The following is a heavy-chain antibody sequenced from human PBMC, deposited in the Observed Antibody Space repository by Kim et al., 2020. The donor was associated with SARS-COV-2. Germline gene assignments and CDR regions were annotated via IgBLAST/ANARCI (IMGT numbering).Heavy chain of an antibody. V-gene: IGHV1-69*04. D-gene: IGHD4-17*01. CDR1: GGTFSSYT. Sequence: SVKVSCKASGGTFSSYTISWVRQAPGQGLEWMGRIIPILGIANYAQKFQGRVTITADKSTSTAYMELSSLRSEDTAVYYCARDPATVTTFYYYGMDVWGQGTTVTVSS. CDR3: ARDPATVTTFYYYGMDV. J-gene: IGHJ6*02. CDR2: IIPILGIA.